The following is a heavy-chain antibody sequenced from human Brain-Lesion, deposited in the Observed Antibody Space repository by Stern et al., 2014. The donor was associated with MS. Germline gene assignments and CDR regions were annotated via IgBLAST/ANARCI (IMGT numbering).Heavy chain of an antibody. CDR2: VNNDGRRT. CDR3: ARGERWFDS. D-gene: IGHD3-10*01. J-gene: IGHJ5*01. Sequence: QLVESGGGLVPPGGSLRLSCAASGFTFRHYWMHWVRQAPGKGLVWVSRVNNDGRRTSYADSVKGRFTMSRDNAKNTLYLQMNSLRVEDTAIYYCARGERWFDSWGQGTLVTVSS. CDR1: GFTFRHYW. V-gene: IGHV3-74*02.